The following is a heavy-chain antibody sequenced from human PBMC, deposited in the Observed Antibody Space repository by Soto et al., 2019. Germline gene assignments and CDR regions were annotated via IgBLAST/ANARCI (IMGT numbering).Heavy chain of an antibody. CDR1: GFTFSSYA. CDR3: EKGRAPFLGRGMDV. J-gene: IGHJ6*02. Sequence: PGGSLRLSCAASGFTFSSYAMSWVRQAAGQGLEWVSDLSDSGGTTYYADSVKGRFTISRDSSKNTLYLQMNSLRAEDTAVYYCEKGRAPFLGRGMDVWGQGTTVTVSS. CDR2: LSDSGGTT. V-gene: IGHV3-23*01.